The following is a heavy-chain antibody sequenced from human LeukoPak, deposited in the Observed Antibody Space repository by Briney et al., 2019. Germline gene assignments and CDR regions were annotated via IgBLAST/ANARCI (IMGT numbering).Heavy chain of an antibody. D-gene: IGHD2-15*01. CDR1: GGSISSSSYY. CDR2: IYYSGST. V-gene: IGHV4-39*07. CDR3: ARDTDCSGGSCYSGDYYYMDV. J-gene: IGHJ6*03. Sequence: PSETLSLTCTVSGGSISSSSYYWGWIRQPPGKGLEWIGSIYYSGSTYYNPSLKSRVTISVDTSKNQFSLKLSSVTAADTAVYYCARDTDCSGGSCYSGDYYYMDVWGKGTTVTVSS.